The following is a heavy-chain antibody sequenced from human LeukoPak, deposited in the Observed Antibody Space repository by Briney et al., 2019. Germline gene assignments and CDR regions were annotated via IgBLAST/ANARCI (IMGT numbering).Heavy chain of an antibody. Sequence: SETLSLTCAVYGGSFNGYYWSWIRQPPGKGLEWIGEINHSGSTNYNPSLKSRVTISVDTSKNQFSLKLSSVTAADTAVYYCARGHSDSGSGLNWFDPWGQGTLVTVSS. CDR2: INHSGST. CDR1: GGSFNGYY. CDR3: ARGHSDSGSGLNWFDP. V-gene: IGHV4-34*01. J-gene: IGHJ5*02. D-gene: IGHD3-10*01.